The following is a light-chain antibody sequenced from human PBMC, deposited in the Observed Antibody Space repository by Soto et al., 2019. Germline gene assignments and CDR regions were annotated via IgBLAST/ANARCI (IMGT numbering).Light chain of an antibody. CDR2: VAS. CDR3: LQHSAYPPT. J-gene: IGKJ1*01. CDR1: QDISSK. V-gene: IGKV1-17*01. Sequence: DLQMTQSPSSLSAYVGDRVTITCRASQDISSKLAWYQHKPGKAPKRLIHVASNLQSGVPSRFSCSGFGTEFTLTISSLQPEDFATYYCLQHSAYPPTFGQGTKVEIK.